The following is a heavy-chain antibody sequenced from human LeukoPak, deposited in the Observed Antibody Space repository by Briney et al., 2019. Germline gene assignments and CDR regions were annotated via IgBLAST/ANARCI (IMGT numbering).Heavy chain of an antibody. V-gene: IGHV1-58*02. CDR3: AALRIEDCSSTSCYYYYGMDV. Sequence: SVKVSCKASGFTFTSSAMQWVRQARGQRLEWIGWIVVGSGNTNYAQKFQERVTITRDMSTSTAYMELSSLRSEDTAVYYCAALRIEDCSSTSCYYYYGMDVWGQGTTVTVSS. CDR1: GFTFTSSA. J-gene: IGHJ6*02. D-gene: IGHD2-2*01. CDR2: IVVGSGNT.